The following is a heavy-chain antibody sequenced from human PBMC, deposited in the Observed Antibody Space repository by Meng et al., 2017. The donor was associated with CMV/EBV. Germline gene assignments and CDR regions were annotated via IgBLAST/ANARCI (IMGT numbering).Heavy chain of an antibody. Sequence: PLPLTCTVSRRSISNSRYYWGWIRQPPGKGLEWIGSIYYSGSTYYNPSLKSRVTISVDTSKNQFSLKLSSVTAADTAVYYCVSGSDYWGQGTLVTVSS. V-gene: IGHV4-39*01. CDR2: IYYSGST. CDR3: VSGSDY. J-gene: IGHJ4*02. CDR1: RRSISNSRYY. D-gene: IGHD3-10*01.